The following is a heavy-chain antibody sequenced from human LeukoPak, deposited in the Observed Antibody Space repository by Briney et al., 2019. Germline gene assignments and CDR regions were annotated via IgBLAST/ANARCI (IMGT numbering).Heavy chain of an antibody. CDR3: ARGGYSSGWYVRSHDY. CDR1: GFTFDDYA. D-gene: IGHD6-19*01. V-gene: IGHV3-9*03. CDR2: ISWNSGSI. Sequence: GGSLRLSCAASGFTFDDYAMHWVRQAPGKGLEWVSGISWNSGSIGYADSVKGRFIISRDNSKNTLYLQMGSLRAEDMAVYYCARGGYSSGWYVRSHDYWGQGTLVTVSS. J-gene: IGHJ4*02.